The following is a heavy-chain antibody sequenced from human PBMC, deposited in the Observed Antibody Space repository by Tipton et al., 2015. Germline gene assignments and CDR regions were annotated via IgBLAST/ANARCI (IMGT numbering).Heavy chain of an antibody. V-gene: IGHV3-30*01. CDR1: GFTFSAYP. D-gene: IGHD3-22*01. J-gene: IGHJ6*02. CDR2: VSYEGSNK. Sequence: SLRLSCAASGFTFSAYPMHWVRQAPGKGLGWVAAVSYEGSNKNHADSVKGRFTISRDNSKNTLYLQMNSLKTEDTAVYYCARGLSDYYDSSGYYLDYSGMDVWGHGTTVSVSS. CDR3: ARGLSDYYDSSGYYLDYSGMDV.